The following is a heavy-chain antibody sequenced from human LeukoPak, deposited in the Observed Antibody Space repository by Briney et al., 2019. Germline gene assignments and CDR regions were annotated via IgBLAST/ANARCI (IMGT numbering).Heavy chain of an antibody. J-gene: IGHJ6*03. D-gene: IGHD4-17*01. V-gene: IGHV1-69-2*01. Sequence: GASVKISCKVSGYTFTDYYMHWVQQAPGKGLEWMGLVDPEDGETIYAEKFQGRVTITADTSTDTAYMELSSLRSEDTAVHYCALNYGDYYYYMDVWGKGTTVTVSS. CDR1: GYTFTDYY. CDR2: VDPEDGET. CDR3: ALNYGDYYYYMDV.